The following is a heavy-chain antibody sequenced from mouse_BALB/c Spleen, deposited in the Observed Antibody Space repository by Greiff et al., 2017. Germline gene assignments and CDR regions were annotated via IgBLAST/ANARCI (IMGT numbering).Heavy chain of an antibody. D-gene: IGHD2-1*01. CDR1: GYTFTSYW. Sequence: LQQPGSELVRPGASVKLSCKASGYTFTSYWMHWVKQRPGQGLEWIGNIYPGSGSTNYDEKFKSKATLTVDTSSSTAYMQLSSLTSEDSAVYYCTRGDGNYPAWFAYWGQGTLVTVSA. CDR3: TRGDGNYPAWFAY. V-gene: IGHV1S22*01. J-gene: IGHJ3*01. CDR2: IYPGSGST.